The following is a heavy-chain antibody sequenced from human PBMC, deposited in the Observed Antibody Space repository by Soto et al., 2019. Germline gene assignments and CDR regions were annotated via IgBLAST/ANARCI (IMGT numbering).Heavy chain of an antibody. CDR2: IYYSGNT. Sequence: QVQLQESGPGLVKPSQTLSLTCTVSGGSISSGDYSWSWIRQPPGKGLEWIGFIYYSGNTYYNPSLKSRVTISVDTSQNQFSLKLSSVSAADTAVFYCARGARGYGMDAWGQGTTVTVSS. CDR3: ARGARGYGMDA. D-gene: IGHD3-10*01. CDR1: GGSISSGDYS. V-gene: IGHV4-30-4*01. J-gene: IGHJ6*02.